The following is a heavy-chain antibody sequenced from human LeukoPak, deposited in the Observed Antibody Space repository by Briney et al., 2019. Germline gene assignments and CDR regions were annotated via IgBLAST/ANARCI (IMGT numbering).Heavy chain of an antibody. D-gene: IGHD4-17*01. CDR3: ARENGDYADAFDI. CDR1: GFTFSSYA. CDR2: ISSTSGYI. J-gene: IGHJ3*02. V-gene: IGHV3-21*01. Sequence: GGSLRLSCAASGFTFSSYAMSWVRQAPGKGLEWVSSISSTSGYIFYADSVQGRFTISRDNAKSSLYLQMNSLRAEDTAVYYCARENGDYADAFDIWGQGTMVTVPS.